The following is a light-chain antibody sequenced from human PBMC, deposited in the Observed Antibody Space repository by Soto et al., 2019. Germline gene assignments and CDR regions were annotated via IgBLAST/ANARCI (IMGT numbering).Light chain of an antibody. Sequence: DIQMTQSPSTLSASVGDRVTVTCRASQTIGSWLAWYQQKPGRAPKLLIFDASSLESGVPSRFSGNGSGTEFTLTISGLQPDDFAVYYCQQRSNGPPGLTFGGGTKVEIK. J-gene: IGKJ4*01. V-gene: IGKV1-5*01. CDR3: QQRSNGPPGLT. CDR2: DAS. CDR1: QTIGSW.